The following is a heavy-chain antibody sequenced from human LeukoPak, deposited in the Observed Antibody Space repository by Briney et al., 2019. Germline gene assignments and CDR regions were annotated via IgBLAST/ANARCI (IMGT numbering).Heavy chain of an antibody. J-gene: IGHJ6*02. D-gene: IGHD2-2*02. Sequence: ASVKVSCKSSGYTFTGYYMHWVRQAPGQGLEWMGCINPNSGGTNYAQKFQGRVTMTRDTSISTAYMELSRLRSDDTAVYYCARENCSSTSCYRYYYYGMDVWGQGTTVTVSS. CDR1: GYTFTGYY. V-gene: IGHV1-2*02. CDR2: INPNSGGT. CDR3: ARENCSSTSCYRYYYYGMDV.